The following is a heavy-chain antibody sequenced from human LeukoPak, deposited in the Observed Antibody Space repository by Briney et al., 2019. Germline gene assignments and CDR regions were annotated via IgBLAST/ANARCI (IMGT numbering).Heavy chain of an antibody. CDR3: ARFIVVVATHDY. D-gene: IGHD2-15*01. V-gene: IGHV3-23*01. CDR2: ISGSGGST. J-gene: IGHJ4*02. CDR1: GFTFSSYA. Sequence: GSLRLSCAASGFTFSSYAMSWVRQAPGKGLEWVSAISGSGGSTYYADSVKGRFTISRDNSKNTLYLQMNSLRAEDTAVYYCARFIVVVATHDYWGQGTLVTVSS.